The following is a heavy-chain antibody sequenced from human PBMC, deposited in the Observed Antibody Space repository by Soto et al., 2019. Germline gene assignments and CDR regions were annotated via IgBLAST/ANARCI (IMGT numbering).Heavy chain of an antibody. CDR1: GFTFNLYG. Sequence: ASVKVSCKTSGFTFNLYGISWVRQAPGQGLEWMGWVTAYDGRANYAQKYQGRVTMTADASATTAYMEVRSLTSDDTAVYYCARQETYTPTGADFWGQGTLVTVSS. D-gene: IGHD2-15*01. CDR3: ARQETYTPTGADF. CDR2: VTAYDGRA. J-gene: IGHJ4*02. V-gene: IGHV1-18*01.